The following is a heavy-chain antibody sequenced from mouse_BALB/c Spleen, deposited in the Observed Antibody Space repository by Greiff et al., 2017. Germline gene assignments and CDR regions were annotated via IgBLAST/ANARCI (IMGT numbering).Heavy chain of an antibody. D-gene: IGHD2-1*01. CDR3: ARGGGYGNYEAMDY. V-gene: IGHV1-14*01. Sequence: VQLKQSGPELVKPGASVKMSCKASGYTFTSYVMHWVKQKPGQGLEWIGYINPYNDGTKYNEKFKGKATLTSDKSSSTAYMELSSLTSEDSAVYYCARGGGYGNYEAMDYWGQGTSVTVSS. J-gene: IGHJ4*01. CDR1: GYTFTSYV. CDR2: INPYNDGT.